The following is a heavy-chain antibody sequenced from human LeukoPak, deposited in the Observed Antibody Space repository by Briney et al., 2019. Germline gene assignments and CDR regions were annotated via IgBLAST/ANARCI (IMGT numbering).Heavy chain of an antibody. V-gene: IGHV4-4*07. CDR2: IHTSGST. CDR1: GGSISTYY. J-gene: IGHJ3*02. CDR3: ARQLYVVGAFDI. D-gene: IGHD2-8*01. Sequence: SETLSLTCSVSGGSISTYYWSWIRQSAGKGLEWIGRIHTSGSTNYNPSLKSRVTMSVDTSKNQFSLKLSSVTAADTAVYYCARQLYVVGAFDIWGQGTMVTVSS.